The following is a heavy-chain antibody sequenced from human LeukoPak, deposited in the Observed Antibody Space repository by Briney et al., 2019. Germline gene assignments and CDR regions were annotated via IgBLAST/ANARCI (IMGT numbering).Heavy chain of an antibody. V-gene: IGHV1-18*01. D-gene: IGHD3-16*02. CDR1: GYTFTSYG. Sequence: ASVKVSCKASGYTFTSYGISWVRQAPGQGLEWMGWISAYNGNTNYAQKLQGRVTMTTDTSTSTAYMELRSLRSDDTAVYYCARTLGDYVWGGYRLRRFDPWGQGTLVTVSS. J-gene: IGHJ5*02. CDR2: ISAYNGNT. CDR3: ARTLGDYVWGGYRLRRFDP.